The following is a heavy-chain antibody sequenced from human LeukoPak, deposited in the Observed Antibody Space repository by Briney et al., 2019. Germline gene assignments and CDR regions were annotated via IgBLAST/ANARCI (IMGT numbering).Heavy chain of an antibody. CDR1: GFTFSSYA. CDR2: ISYDGSNK. Sequence: GGSLRLSCAASGFTFSSYAMHWVRQAPGKGLEWVAVISYDGSNKYYADSVKGRFTISRDNSKNTLYLQMNSPRAEDTAVYYCARDQDYYDSSGYTFDYWGQGTLVTVSS. D-gene: IGHD3-22*01. J-gene: IGHJ4*02. V-gene: IGHV3-30*04. CDR3: ARDQDYYDSSGYTFDY.